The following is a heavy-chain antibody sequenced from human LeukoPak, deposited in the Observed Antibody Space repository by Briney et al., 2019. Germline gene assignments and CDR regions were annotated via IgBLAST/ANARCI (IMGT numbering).Heavy chain of an antibody. CDR3: ARESIAVAGAPFDY. V-gene: IGHV3-48*03. CDR1: GYTFSSYE. J-gene: IGHJ4*02. D-gene: IGHD6-19*01. Sequence: GGSLRLSCAASGYTFSSYEMNWVRQAPGKGLEWVSYISSGSTIYDADSVKGRFTVSRDNAKNSLYLQMNSLRAEDTAVYYCARESIAVAGAPFDYWGQGTLVTVSS. CDR2: ISSGSTI.